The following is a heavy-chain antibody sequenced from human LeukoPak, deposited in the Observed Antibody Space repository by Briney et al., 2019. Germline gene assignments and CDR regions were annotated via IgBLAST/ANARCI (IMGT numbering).Heavy chain of an antibody. J-gene: IGHJ3*01. D-gene: IGHD2-8*01. Sequence: GGSLRLSCAASGFTFSDYYMSWIRQAPGKGLEWVSYISSSGSTIYYADSVKGRFTISRDNAKNSLYLQMNSLRAEDTAVYYCARERVYAIGDAFDFWGQGTRVTVSS. CDR3: ARERVYAIGDAFDF. V-gene: IGHV3-11*04. CDR1: GFTFSDYY. CDR2: ISSSGSTI.